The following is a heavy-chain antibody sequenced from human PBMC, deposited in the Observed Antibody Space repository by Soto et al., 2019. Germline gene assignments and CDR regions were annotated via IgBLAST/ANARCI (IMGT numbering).Heavy chain of an antibody. CDR3: ARGLEQLVRYYYYGMDV. Sequence: GASVKVSCKASGGTFSSYAISWVRQAPGQGLEWMGGIIPIFGTANCAQKFQGRVTITADESTSTAYMELSSLRSEDTAVYYCARGLEQLVRYYYYGMDVWGQGTTVTVSS. CDR2: IIPIFGTA. D-gene: IGHD6-6*01. J-gene: IGHJ6*02. CDR1: GGTFSSYA. V-gene: IGHV1-69*13.